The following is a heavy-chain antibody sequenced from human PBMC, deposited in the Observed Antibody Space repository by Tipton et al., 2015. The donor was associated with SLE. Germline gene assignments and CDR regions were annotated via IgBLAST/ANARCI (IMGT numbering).Heavy chain of an antibody. Sequence: TLSLTCTVTGGSISSSSYYWGWIRQPPGKGLEWIGSVYYSGTTYYNPSLKSRVTMSIDTSKNQFSLKLSSVTASDTAAYYCAGLGYTYGYGSEPFDMWGQGTMVPVSS. V-gene: IGHV4-39*01. CDR2: VYYSGTT. CDR3: AGLGYTYGYGSEPFDM. CDR1: GGSISSSSYY. J-gene: IGHJ3*02. D-gene: IGHD5-18*01.